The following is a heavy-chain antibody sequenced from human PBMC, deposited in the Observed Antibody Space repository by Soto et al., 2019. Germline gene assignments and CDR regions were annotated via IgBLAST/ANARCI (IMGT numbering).Heavy chain of an antibody. CDR3: ARESTVTTWGFDY. V-gene: IGHV4-59*11. CDR1: GGYITSHY. D-gene: IGHD4-4*01. Sequence: SETLSLTCTVSGGYITSHYWSWIRQSPGKGLEWIGYVYYTGSTNYNPSLRSRVTISLDTPKNQFSLKLSSVTAADAAVYYRARESTVTTWGFDYWGQGTPVTVSS. CDR2: VYYTGST. J-gene: IGHJ4*02.